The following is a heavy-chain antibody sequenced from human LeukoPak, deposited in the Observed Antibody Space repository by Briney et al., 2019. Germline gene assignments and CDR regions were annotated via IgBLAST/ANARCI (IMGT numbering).Heavy chain of an antibody. D-gene: IGHD6-19*01. Sequence: SETLSLTCTVSGGSISFFYWSWMRQPPGKGLEWIGYIYYSGRPTYNPSLKSRVSISEDSSKNQFSLKLSSVTAADTAVYYCAGSAYSSGWYTSNWFDPWGQGTLVTVSS. CDR3: AGSAYSSGWYTSNWFDP. CDR2: IYYSGRP. J-gene: IGHJ5*02. CDR1: GGSISFFY. V-gene: IGHV4-59*08.